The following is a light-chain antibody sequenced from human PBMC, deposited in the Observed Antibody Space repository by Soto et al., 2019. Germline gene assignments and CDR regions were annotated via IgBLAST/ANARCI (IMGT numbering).Light chain of an antibody. CDR3: QQRSDWPPLT. V-gene: IGKV3-11*01. J-gene: IGKJ4*01. CDR2: DAS. CDR1: QSDSSY. Sequence: EMVLTQSPATLSLSPGERATLSCRASQSDSSYLVRYQQKPGQAPRNLIYDASNTAPVIPVRFSGSGSVTDFTLTISSLDPEDFAVYYCQQRSDWPPLTFGGGTKVEIK.